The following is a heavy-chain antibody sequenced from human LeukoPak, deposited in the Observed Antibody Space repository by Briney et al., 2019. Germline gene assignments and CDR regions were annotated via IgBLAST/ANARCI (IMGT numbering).Heavy chain of an antibody. CDR3: ARLLDNDISGDPDTFDV. CDR1: GGSLSGHY. J-gene: IGHJ3*01. CDR2: VSYTGRT. D-gene: IGHD3-22*01. Sequence: SETLSLTCTVSGGSLSGHYWNWIRQPPGKRLEWIGYVSYTGRTKYNPSLQSRVTISIDTSKSQFSLKLTSVTSADTAVYSCARLLDNDISGDPDTFDVWGQGITVIVSS. V-gene: IGHV4-59*11.